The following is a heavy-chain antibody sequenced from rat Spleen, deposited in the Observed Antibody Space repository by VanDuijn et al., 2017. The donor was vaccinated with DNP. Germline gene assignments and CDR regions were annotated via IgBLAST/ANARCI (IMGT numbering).Heavy chain of an antibody. Sequence: EVQLQESGPGLVKPSQSLSLTCSVTGYSITSNYWAWIRKFPGNKMEWMGYISYSGGTNYNPFLKSRISITRDTSKNQFFLHLNSLTTEDTATYYCATHNSGYFDYWGQGVMVTVSS. D-gene: IGHD4-3*01. V-gene: IGHV3-1*01. CDR3: ATHNSGYFDY. J-gene: IGHJ2*01. CDR1: GYSITSNY. CDR2: ISYSGGT.